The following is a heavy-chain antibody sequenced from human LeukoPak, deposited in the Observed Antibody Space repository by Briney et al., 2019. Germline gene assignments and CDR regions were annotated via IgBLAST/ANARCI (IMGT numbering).Heavy chain of an antibody. CDR3: ARDPYYDFWSGSAQNYAFDI. V-gene: IGHV1-18*01. Sequence: ASVKVSRKASGYTFTSYGISWVRQAPGQGLEWMGWISAYNGNTNYAQKLQGRATMTTDTSTSTAYMELRSLRSDDTAVYYCARDPYYDFWSGSAQNYAFDIWGQGTMVTVSS. D-gene: IGHD3-3*01. CDR2: ISAYNGNT. J-gene: IGHJ3*02. CDR1: GYTFTSYG.